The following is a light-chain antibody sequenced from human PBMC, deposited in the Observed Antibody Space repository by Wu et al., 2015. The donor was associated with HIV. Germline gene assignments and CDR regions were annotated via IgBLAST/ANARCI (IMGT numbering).Light chain of an antibody. CDR2: DAS. CDR1: QSISTS. CDR3: QQSYRTPPENS. Sequence: DIQMTQSPSSLSASVGDRVTITCRASQSISTSLNWYQQKSGKAPKVLIYDASSLESGVPSRFSGSGSGTDFTLTISNLQPEDFATYYCQQSYRTPPENSFGQGIKLKIK. V-gene: IGKV1-39*01. J-gene: IGKJ2*03.